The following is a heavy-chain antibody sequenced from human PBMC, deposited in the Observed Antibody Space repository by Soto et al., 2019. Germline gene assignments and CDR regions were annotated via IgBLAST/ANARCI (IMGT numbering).Heavy chain of an antibody. J-gene: IGHJ4*02. CDR2: ISAYTGNT. CDR3: ARTLNEWLLGLE. Sequence: QVKLVQSGGEVKKPGASVKISCKASGYTFSSYGISWVRMAPGQGLEWMGWISAYTGNTNYAQKFQGRVTMTTDTSTSTAYMGLRSLRSDDTAIYYCARTLNEWLLGLEWGQGTLVTVSS. CDR1: GYTFSSYG. D-gene: IGHD3-3*01. V-gene: IGHV1-18*01.